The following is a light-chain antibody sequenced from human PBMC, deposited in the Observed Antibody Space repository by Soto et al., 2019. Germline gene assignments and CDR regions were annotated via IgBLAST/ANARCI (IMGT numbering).Light chain of an antibody. CDR2: AAS. J-gene: IGKJ2*01. V-gene: IGKV1-17*01. Sequence: DIQMTQSPSSLSASVGDRVTITCRASQGIRNDLSWYQQKPGKAPKRLIYAASTLQTGVPSRFSGSGSGTEFTLTISSLQPADFATYYCLQHNSFPYTFGQGTELEIK. CDR1: QGIRND. CDR3: LQHNSFPYT.